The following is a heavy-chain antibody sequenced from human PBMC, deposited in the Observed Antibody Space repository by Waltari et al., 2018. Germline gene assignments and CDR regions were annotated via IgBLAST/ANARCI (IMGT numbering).Heavy chain of an antibody. Sequence: HVHLVDSGGGWVQHGGSLRLACAASGCTYSRHGIHAVRQAAGRGREWVGLIRDGVSNKYYADCVKGRLTISRDNFKNTLYLQMNSLRAEDTAVYYCAKDYYYSSGYYLRLYYFDYWGQGTLVTVSS. V-gene: IGHV3-30*02. CDR1: GCTYSRHG. J-gene: IGHJ4*02. D-gene: IGHD3-22*01. CDR2: IRDGVSNK. CDR3: AKDYYYSSGYYLRLYYFDY.